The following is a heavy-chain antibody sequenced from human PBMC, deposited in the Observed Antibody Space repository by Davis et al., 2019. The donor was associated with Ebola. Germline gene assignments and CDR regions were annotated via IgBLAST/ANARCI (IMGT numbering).Heavy chain of an antibody. V-gene: IGHV4-59*01. CDR2: ISYSGST. Sequence: SETLSLTCSVSGGSISGYFWSWVRQPPGKGLEWIGFISYSGSTNYNPSLKSRVTISVDTSKNQFSLKLTSVTAADTAVYYCARWGLGVTPNWYFDLWGRGTLVSVS. J-gene: IGHJ2*01. CDR1: GGSISGYF. CDR3: ARWGLGVTPNWYFDL. D-gene: IGHD2-21*02.